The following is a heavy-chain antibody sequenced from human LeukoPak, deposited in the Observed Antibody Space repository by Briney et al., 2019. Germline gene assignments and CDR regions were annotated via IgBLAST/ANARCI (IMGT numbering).Heavy chain of an antibody. J-gene: IGHJ4*02. Sequence: GGSLTLSCAASGFIFGRDSMNWVRQAPGKGLEWVGRIKSKTDGGTTDYAAPVKGRFTISRDDSKNTLYLQMSSLKTEDTAVYFCAHRDTAMVRVDYWGQGTLVTVSS. CDR2: IKSKTDGGTT. CDR1: GFIFGRDS. V-gene: IGHV3-15*01. D-gene: IGHD5-18*01. CDR3: AHRDTAMVRVDY.